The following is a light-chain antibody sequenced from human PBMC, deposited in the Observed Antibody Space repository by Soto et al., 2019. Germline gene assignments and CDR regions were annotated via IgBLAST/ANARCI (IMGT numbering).Light chain of an antibody. Sequence: IVWPQSHATLSLSPGERATLSCRASQSVSSYLAWYQQKPGQAPRLLIYDASNRATGIPARFSGSGSGTDFTLTISSLEPEDFAVYYCQQRSNWPWTFGQGTKVDIK. CDR1: QSVSSY. J-gene: IGKJ1*01. CDR3: QQRSNWPWT. CDR2: DAS. V-gene: IGKV3-11*01.